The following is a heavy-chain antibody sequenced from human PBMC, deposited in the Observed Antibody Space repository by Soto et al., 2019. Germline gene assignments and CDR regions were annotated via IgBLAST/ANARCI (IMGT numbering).Heavy chain of an antibody. CDR1: GGSISSSSYY. D-gene: IGHD3-16*02. CDR2: IYYSGST. Sequence: SETLSLTCTVSGGSISSSSYYWGWIRQPPGKGLEWIGSIYYSGSTYYNPSLKSRVTISVDTSKNQFSLKLSSVTAADTAVYYCASAYYDYIWGSYRFHLFDYWGQGTLVTVSS. V-gene: IGHV4-39*01. CDR3: ASAYYDYIWGSYRFHLFDY. J-gene: IGHJ4*02.